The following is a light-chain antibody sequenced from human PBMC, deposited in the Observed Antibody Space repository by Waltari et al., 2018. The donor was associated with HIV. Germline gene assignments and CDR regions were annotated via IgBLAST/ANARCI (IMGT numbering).Light chain of an antibody. CDR3: MLFFRTSYL. CDR2: SPT. CDR1: TGPAGSGPY. J-gene: IGLJ2*01. V-gene: IGLV7-43*01. Sequence: QSVVTQEPSMTVSPGRTVPPTRTAATGPAGSGPYVNWFQQTPGPPPRPLIYSPTRRHPLTPERFSASLVGDRAALTLSNVWPEDQADYYCMLFFRTSYLFGGGTRVTVL.